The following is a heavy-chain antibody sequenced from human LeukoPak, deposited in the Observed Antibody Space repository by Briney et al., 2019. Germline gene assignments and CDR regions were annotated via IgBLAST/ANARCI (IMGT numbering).Heavy chain of an antibody. V-gene: IGHV3-74*01. D-gene: IGHD5-18*01. CDR3: ARNPYSFALDY. Sequence: SGGSLRLSCAASGFTFSSYWMHWVRQAPGKGLVWVSRITGDGSTTNYADSVKGRFTISRDNAKNTLYLQMNSLRAEDTVVYYCARNPYSFALDYWGQGTLVTVSS. CDR1: GFTFSSYW. J-gene: IGHJ4*02. CDR2: ITGDGSTT.